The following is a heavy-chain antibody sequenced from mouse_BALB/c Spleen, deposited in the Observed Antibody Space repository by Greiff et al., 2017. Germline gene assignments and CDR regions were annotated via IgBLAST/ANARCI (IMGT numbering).Heavy chain of an antibody. D-gene: IGHD1-2*01. CDR1: GFTFTDYY. CDR2: IRNKANGYTT. J-gene: IGHJ4*01. Sequence: EVKLMESGGGLVQPGGSLRLSCATSGFTFTDYYMSWVRQPPGKALEWLGFIRNKANGYTTEYSASVKGRFTISRDNSQSILYLQMNTLRAEDSATYYCARAPTTATEMDYWGQGTSVTVSS. V-gene: IGHV7-3*02. CDR3: ARAPTTATEMDY.